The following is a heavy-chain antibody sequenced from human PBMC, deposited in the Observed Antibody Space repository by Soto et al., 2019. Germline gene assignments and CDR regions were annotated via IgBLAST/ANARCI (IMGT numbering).Heavy chain of an antibody. D-gene: IGHD3-22*01. J-gene: IGHJ4*02. CDR3: IYYYDSSTYFHVDY. V-gene: IGHV3-15*01. CDR1: GFTFDDYA. CDR2: IKSKTDGGTT. Sequence: EVQLVESGGGLVQPGRSLRLSCAASGFTFDDYAMHWVRQAPGKGLEWVGRIKSKTDGGTTDHAAPVKGRFTISRDDSKNTVYLQMNSLKSEDSAVYYCIYYYDSSTYFHVDYWGQGTLVTVSS.